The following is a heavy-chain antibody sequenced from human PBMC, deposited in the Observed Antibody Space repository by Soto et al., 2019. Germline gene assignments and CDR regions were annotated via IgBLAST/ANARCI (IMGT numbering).Heavy chain of an antibody. CDR1: GVTFISYA. CDR3: ATHESSGWYAYFQR. CDR2: IIPLYGTA. V-gene: IGHV1-69*01. J-gene: IGHJ1*01. D-gene: IGHD6-19*01. Sequence: QVQLVQSGAEVKKPGSSVKVSCKASGVTFISYAFRWVRQAPGQGLAWMGVIIPLYGTANYEQKFQSRVAITADELTSTAYVELSRMRSEDTAVYFCATHESSGWYAYFQRWGQGNLVTVSS.